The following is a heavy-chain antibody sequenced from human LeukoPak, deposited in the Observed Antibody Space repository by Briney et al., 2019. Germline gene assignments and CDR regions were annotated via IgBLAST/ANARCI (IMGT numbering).Heavy chain of an antibody. CDR1: GFPFNAYW. CDR2: IRQDGDTK. D-gene: IGHD3-16*01. Sequence: PGGSLRLSCAASGFPFNAYWMTWVRQAPGKGLEWVANIRQDGDTKYYVDSVKGRFTISRDNAMNSLYLQMSNLRAEDTAVYFCARGGGLDVWGQGATVTVSS. CDR3: ARGGGLDV. J-gene: IGHJ6*02. V-gene: IGHV3-7*03.